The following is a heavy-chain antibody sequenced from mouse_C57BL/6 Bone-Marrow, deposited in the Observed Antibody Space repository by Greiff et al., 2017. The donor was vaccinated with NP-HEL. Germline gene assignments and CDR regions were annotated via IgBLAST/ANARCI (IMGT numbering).Heavy chain of an antibody. Sequence: EVQLQQSGPELVKPGASVKISCKASGYTFTDYYMNWVKQSHGKSLEWIGDINPNNGGTSYNQKFKGKATLTVDKSSSTAYMELRSLTSEDSAVYYCARAYDGYYPWYFDVWGTGTTVTVSS. D-gene: IGHD2-3*01. V-gene: IGHV1-26*01. CDR1: GYTFTDYY. J-gene: IGHJ1*03. CDR3: ARAYDGYYPWYFDV. CDR2: INPNNGGT.